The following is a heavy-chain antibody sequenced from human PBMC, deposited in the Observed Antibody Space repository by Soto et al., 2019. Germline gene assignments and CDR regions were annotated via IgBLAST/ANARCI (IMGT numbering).Heavy chain of an antibody. CDR3: AKGGPTIHRNALRVESSYCGMDG. CDR2: ISYDGSNK. J-gene: IGHJ6*04. Sequence: GRSLTLSCSSAGLPFISYGMHWVLQAPGPGLEWVAVISYDGSNKYYADSVKGRFTISRDNSKNTLYLQMNSLRAEDTAVYYCAKGGPTIHRNALRVESSYCGMDGWGNGNKVTV. D-gene: IGHD1-1*01. V-gene: IGHV3-30*18. CDR1: GLPFISYG.